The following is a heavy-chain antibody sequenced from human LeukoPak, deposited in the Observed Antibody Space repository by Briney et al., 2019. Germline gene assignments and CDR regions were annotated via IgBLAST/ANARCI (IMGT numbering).Heavy chain of an antibody. V-gene: IGHV1-2*06. Sequence: ASVKVSCKASGYTFTGYYMHWVRQAPGQGLEWMRRINPNSGGTNYAQKFQGRVTMTRDTSISTAYMELSRLRSDDTAVYYCARDRRIAAAANWFDPWGQGTLVTVSS. J-gene: IGHJ5*02. CDR2: INPNSGGT. CDR1: GYTFTGYY. D-gene: IGHD6-13*01. CDR3: ARDRRIAAAANWFDP.